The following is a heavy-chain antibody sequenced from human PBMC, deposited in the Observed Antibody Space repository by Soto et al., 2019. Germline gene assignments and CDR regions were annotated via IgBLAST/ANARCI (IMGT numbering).Heavy chain of an antibody. J-gene: IGHJ6*03. V-gene: IGHV3-33*01. Sequence: QVQLVESGGGVVQPGRSLRLSCAASGFTFSSYGMHWVRQAPGKGLEWVAVIWYDGSNKYYADSVKGRFTISRDNSKNTLYLQMNSLRAEDTAVYYCASQFPAAGKNYYMDVWGKGTTVTVSS. CDR1: GFTFSSYG. D-gene: IGHD6-13*01. CDR2: IWYDGSNK. CDR3: ASQFPAAGKNYYMDV.